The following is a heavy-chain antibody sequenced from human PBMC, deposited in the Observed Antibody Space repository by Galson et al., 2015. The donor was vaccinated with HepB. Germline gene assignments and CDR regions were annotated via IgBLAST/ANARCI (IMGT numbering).Heavy chain of an antibody. J-gene: IGHJ4*02. V-gene: IGHV4-4*07. CDR1: GDSITNYY. D-gene: IGHD3-22*01. CDR2: IHSGGVT. Sequence: ETLSLTCNVSGDSITNYYWSWIRQPAGKGLEWIGRIHSGGVTNYNPSLKSRVAMSVDASRNQISLKLSSVTAADTAIYFRARRDSSAWYFDLWGQGTRVTVSS. CDR3: ARRDSSAWYFDL.